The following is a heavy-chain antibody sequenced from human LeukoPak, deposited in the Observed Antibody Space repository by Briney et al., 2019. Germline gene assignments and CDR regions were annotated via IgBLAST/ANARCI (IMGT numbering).Heavy chain of an antibody. Sequence: ASVKVSCKASGYTFTSYYMHWVRQAPGQGLEWMGIINPSGGSTNYAQKFQGRVTMTRDTSTSTVYMELSSLRSEDTAVYYCARELEGGDAFDIWGQGTMVTVSS. D-gene: IGHD3-3*01. V-gene: IGHV1-46*01. J-gene: IGHJ3*02. CDR2: INPSGGST. CDR1: GYTFTSYY. CDR3: ARELEGGDAFDI.